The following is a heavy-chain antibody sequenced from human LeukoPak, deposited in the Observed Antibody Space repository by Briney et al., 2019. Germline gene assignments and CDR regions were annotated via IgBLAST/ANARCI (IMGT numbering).Heavy chain of an antibody. V-gene: IGHV4-31*03. D-gene: IGHD1-26*01. CDR2: LYYSGST. CDR3: AREGPHESSRENDAFDI. Sequence: PSQTLSLTCTVSGGPIRSGGYYWSWIRQHPGKALEWIGYLYYSGSTYYNPSLKSRVTISVDTSKHQFSLKLSSVTAADTAVYYCAREGPHESSRENDAFDIWGQGTMVTVSS. J-gene: IGHJ3*02. CDR1: GGPIRSGGYY.